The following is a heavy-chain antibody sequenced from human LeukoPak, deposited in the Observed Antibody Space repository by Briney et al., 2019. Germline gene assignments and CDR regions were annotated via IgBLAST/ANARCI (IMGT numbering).Heavy chain of an antibody. CDR3: ARDRRYYDSSGYIRGFDY. J-gene: IGHJ4*02. CDR2: IYHSGST. D-gene: IGHD3-22*01. V-gene: IGHV4-59*12. Sequence: SETLSLTCTVSGGSISSYYWSWIRQPPGKGLEWIGEIYHSGSTNYNPSLKSRVTISVDKSKNQFSLKLSSVTAADTAVYYCARDRRYYDSSGYIRGFDYWGQGTLVTVSS. CDR1: GGSISSYY.